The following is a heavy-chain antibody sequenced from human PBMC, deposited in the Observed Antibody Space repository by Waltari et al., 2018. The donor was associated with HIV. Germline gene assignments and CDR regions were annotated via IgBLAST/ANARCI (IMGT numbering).Heavy chain of an antibody. CDR2: IYPGDSDT. V-gene: IGHV5-51*01. J-gene: IGHJ3*02. Sequence: GWVRQMPGKGLEWMGIIYPGDSDTRYSPSFQGQVTISADKSISTAYLQWSSLKASDTAMYYCARLSTVTTTAFDIWGQGTMVTVSS. D-gene: IGHD4-4*01. CDR3: ARLSTVTTTAFDI.